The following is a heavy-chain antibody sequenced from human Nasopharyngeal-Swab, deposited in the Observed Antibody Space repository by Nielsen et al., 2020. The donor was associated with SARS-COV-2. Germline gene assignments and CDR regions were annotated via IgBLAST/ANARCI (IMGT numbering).Heavy chain of an antibody. CDR3: AKDGDDPDWYFDL. V-gene: IGHV3-23*03. CDR2: IYSGGSSK. Sequence: GEALKISLSASGFTFRSYAMGWGRQAPGKGREWGSVIYSGGSSKYYADSVKGRFTISRDHSKNTQYLQMNSLRAEDTAVYYCAKDGDDPDWYFDLWGRGTLVTVSS. J-gene: IGHJ2*01. D-gene: IGHD7-27*01. CDR1: GFTFRSYA.